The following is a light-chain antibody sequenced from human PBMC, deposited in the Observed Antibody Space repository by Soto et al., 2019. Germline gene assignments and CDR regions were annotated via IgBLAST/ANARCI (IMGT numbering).Light chain of an antibody. CDR1: QSITNSF. J-gene: IGKJ5*01. CDR3: QQYVKSDII. CDR2: DTS. V-gene: IGKV3-20*01. Sequence: ESVLTQSPGTVSSYTGDRATXSCRASQSITNSFIAWYQQRPGHAPRLLIYDTSIRASGIPDRFSGSGSGTDFTLTISRLEAEDFAVFYCQQYVKSDIIFGQGRRMEIK.